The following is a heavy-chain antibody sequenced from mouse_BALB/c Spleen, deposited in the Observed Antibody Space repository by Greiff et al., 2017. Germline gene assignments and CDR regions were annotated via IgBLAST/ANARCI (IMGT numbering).Heavy chain of an antibody. CDR2: ISYSGST. Sequence: VQLMESGPGLVKPSQSLSLTCTVTGYSITSDYAWYCIRQFPENKLEWLGYISYSGSTSYNPSLKRRISITRDTSKNQFFLQLNSVTTEDTATYYCARGYRYDGSYAMDYWGQGTSVTVSS. J-gene: IGHJ4*01. V-gene: IGHV3-2*02. D-gene: IGHD2-14*01. CDR1: GYSITSDYA. CDR3: ARGYRYDGSYAMDY.